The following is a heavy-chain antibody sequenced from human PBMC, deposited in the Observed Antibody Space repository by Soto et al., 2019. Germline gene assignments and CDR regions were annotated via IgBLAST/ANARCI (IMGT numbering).Heavy chain of an antibody. Sequence: ASLKVPCPPSGYAFTSYCISWVAKAPGRGLEWVGGDCVYDAHPNYAQKLQGRVTMTTDTSTSTAYMELRRLRSDDTAVYYCARDEAVVVISDGAFDIWG. D-gene: IGHD3-22*01. CDR3: ARDEAVVVISDGAFDI. CDR1: GYAFTSYC. CDR2: DCVYDAHP. V-gene: IGHV1-18*04. J-gene: IGHJ3*02.